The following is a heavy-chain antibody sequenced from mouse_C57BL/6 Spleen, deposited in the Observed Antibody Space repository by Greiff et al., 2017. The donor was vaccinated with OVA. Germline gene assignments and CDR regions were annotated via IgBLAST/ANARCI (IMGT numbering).Heavy chain of an antibody. J-gene: IGHJ1*03. V-gene: IGHV1-9*01. Sequence: QVQLQQSGAELMRPGASVKLSCKATGYTFTGYWIEWVKQRPGHGLEWIGEILPGSGSTNYNEKFKGKATFTADTSSNTAYMQLSSLTTVDSAIYDCARGDRHWYFDVWGTGTTVTVSS. CDR3: ARGDRHWYFDV. CDR1: GYTFTGYW. CDR2: ILPGSGST.